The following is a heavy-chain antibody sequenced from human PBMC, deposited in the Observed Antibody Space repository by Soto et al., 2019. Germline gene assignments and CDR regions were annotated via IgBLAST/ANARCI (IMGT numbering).Heavy chain of an antibody. J-gene: IGHJ6*02. Sequence: QVQLVESGGGMVQPGRSLRLSCAASGFTFSSYGMHWVRQAPGKGPEWVAVIWYDGSNEYYGDSVKGRFTISRDNSKDTLYLQMNSLRAEDTAVYYCARSGDYDYFYAMDVWGQGTTVTVSS. CDR2: IWYDGSNE. V-gene: IGHV3-33*01. CDR3: ARSGDYDYFYAMDV. CDR1: GFTFSSYG. D-gene: IGHD4-17*01.